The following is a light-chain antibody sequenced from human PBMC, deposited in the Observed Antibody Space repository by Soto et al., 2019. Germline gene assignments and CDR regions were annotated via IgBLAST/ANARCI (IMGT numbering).Light chain of an antibody. J-gene: IGLJ2*01. CDR1: SGHSSYA. CDR3: QTWGTGIHVV. CDR2: LNSDGSH. Sequence: QLVLTQSPSASASLGASVKVTCTLSSGHSSYAIAWHQQQPEKGPRYLMKLNSDGSHTKGDGIPDRFSGSNSGAERYLTISSLQSEDEADYYCQTWGTGIHVVFGGGTKLTVL. V-gene: IGLV4-69*01.